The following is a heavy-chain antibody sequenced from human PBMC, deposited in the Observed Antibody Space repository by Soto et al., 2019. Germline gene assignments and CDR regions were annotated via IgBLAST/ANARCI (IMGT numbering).Heavy chain of an antibody. CDR1: GFTFSSYW. CDR2: IKQDGSEK. J-gene: IGHJ6*02. Sequence: GGSLRLSCAASGFTFSSYWMSWVRQAPGKGLEWVANIKQDGSEKYYVDSVKGRFTISRDNAKNSLYLQMNSLRAEDTAVYYCARTALSGYYFPDYYGTDVWGQGTTVTVSS. D-gene: IGHD3-22*01. CDR3: ARTALSGYYFPDYYGTDV. V-gene: IGHV3-7*01.